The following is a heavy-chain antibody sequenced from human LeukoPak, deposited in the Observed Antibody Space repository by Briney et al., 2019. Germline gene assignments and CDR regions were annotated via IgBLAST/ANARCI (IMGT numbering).Heavy chain of an antibody. J-gene: IGHJ4*02. CDR2: INSDGSST. D-gene: IGHD3-10*01. CDR3: ARGPIWFGELLAR. Sequence: GGSLRLSCAASGFTFSSYWMHWVRQAPGKGLVWVSRINSDGSSTSYADSVKGRFTISRDNAKNTLYLQMNSLRAEDTAVYYCARGPIWFGELLARWGQGTLVTVSS. V-gene: IGHV3-74*01. CDR1: GFTFSSYW.